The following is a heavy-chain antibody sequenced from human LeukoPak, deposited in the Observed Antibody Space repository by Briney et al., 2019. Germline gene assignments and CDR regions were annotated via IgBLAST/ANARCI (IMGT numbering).Heavy chain of an antibody. J-gene: IGHJ4*02. CDR2: ISWNSGSI. Sequence: GGSLRLSCAASGFTFDDYAMHRVRQAPGKGLEWVSGISWNSGSIGYADSVRGRFTISRDNAKNSLYLQMNSLRAEDTALYYCAKGRYGDYGDYFDYWGQGTLVTVSS. D-gene: IGHD4-17*01. V-gene: IGHV3-9*01. CDR3: AKGRYGDYGDYFDY. CDR1: GFTFDDYA.